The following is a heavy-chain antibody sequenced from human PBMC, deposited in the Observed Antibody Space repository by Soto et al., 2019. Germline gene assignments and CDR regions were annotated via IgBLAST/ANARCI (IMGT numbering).Heavy chain of an antibody. Sequence: EVQLLESGGGFLQPGGSLRLSCAASGFTFGGYAMNWVRQAPGKGLEWVSGISGGGDATFYTDSVKGRFTISRDNSGNPLSLQMNSLRAEATAVYFFGRKSQGSVTVTGNWYFDLWGRGTLVTVSS. D-gene: IGHD4-17*01. CDR2: ISGGGDAT. V-gene: IGHV3-23*01. CDR1: GFTFGGYA. CDR3: GRKSQGSVTVTGNWYFDL. J-gene: IGHJ2*01.